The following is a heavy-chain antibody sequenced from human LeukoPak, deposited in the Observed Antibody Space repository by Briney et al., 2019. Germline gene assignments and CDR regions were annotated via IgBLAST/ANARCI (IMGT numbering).Heavy chain of an antibody. V-gene: IGHV3-53*04. CDR2: IYSGGST. J-gene: IGHJ4*02. CDR3: ARLRFYYGTGSYSYFDY. Sequence: GGSLRLSCAASGFTVSSNYMSWVRQAPGKGLEWVSVIYSGGSTYYADSVKGRFTISRHNSKNTLYLQMNSLRAEDTAVYYCARLRFYYGTGSYSYFDYWSQGTLVTVSP. D-gene: IGHD3-10*01. CDR1: GFTVSSNY.